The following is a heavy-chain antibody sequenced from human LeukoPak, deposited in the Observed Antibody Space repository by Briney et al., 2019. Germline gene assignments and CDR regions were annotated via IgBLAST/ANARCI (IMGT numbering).Heavy chain of an antibody. V-gene: IGHV3-21*01. D-gene: IGHD6-19*01. J-gene: IGHJ4*02. Sequence: PGGSLRLSCAASGFTFSSYSMNWVRQAPGKGLEWVSSISSSSSNIYYADSVKGRFTISRDNAKNSLYLQMNSLRAEDTAVYYCARAGIAVAGTGFEYWGQGTLVTVSS. CDR2: ISSSSSNI. CDR3: ARAGIAVAGTGFEY. CDR1: GFTFSSYS.